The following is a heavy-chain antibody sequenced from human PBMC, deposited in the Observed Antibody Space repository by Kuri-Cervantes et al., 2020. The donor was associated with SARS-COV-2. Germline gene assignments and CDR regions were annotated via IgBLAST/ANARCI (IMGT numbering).Heavy chain of an antibody. CDR1: GGTFSSYA. J-gene: IGHJ4*02. D-gene: IGHD6-19*01. CDR3: ASTILGLNSSGWYGYFDY. Sequence: SVKVSCKASGGTFSSYAISWVRQAPGQGLEWMGGIIPIFGTANYAQKFQGRVTITTDGSTSTAYMELSSLRSEDTAVYYCASTILGLNSSGWYGYFDYWGQGTLVTDSS. CDR2: IIPIFGTA. V-gene: IGHV1-69*05.